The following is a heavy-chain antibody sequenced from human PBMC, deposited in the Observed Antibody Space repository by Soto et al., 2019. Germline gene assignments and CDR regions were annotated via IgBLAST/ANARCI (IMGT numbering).Heavy chain of an antibody. CDR1: GGSISSGGYY. J-gene: IGHJ6*02. Sequence: QVQLQESGPGLVKPSQTLSLTCTVSGGSISSGGYYWSWIRQHPGKGLEWIGYIYYSGSTYYNPSVKSRVTISVDTSKNQFSLKLSSVTAADTAVHYCARGPFRYYGMDVWGQGTTVTVSS. CDR2: IYYSGST. CDR3: ARGPFRYYGMDV. V-gene: IGHV4-31*03.